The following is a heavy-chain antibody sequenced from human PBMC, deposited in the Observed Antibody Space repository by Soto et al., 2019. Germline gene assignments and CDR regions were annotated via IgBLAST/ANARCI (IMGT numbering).Heavy chain of an antibody. D-gene: IGHD2-21*02. CDR3: AGERTTVVTWYFDL. J-gene: IGHJ2*01. CDR2: IIPIFGTA. CDR1: GGTFSSYA. Sequence: QVQLVQSGAEVKKPGSSVKVSCKASGGTFSSYAISWVRQAPGQGLEWRGGIIPIFGTANYAQKFQGRVTISADESTSTVYMELSSLRSEDAAVYYCAGERTTVVTWYFDLWGRGTLVTVSS. V-gene: IGHV1-69*01.